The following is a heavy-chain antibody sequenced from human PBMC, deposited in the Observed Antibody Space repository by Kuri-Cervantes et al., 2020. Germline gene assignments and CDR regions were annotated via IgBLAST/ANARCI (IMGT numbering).Heavy chain of an antibody. Sequence: ASVKVSCKASGYTFTGYYMHWVRQAPGQGLEWMGIINPSDRSTYYAPKFRGRVTMTRDTSTSTVYMELSSVRPEDTAVYYCTWVPCSGGRCYSDWFDPWGQGTLVTVSS. J-gene: IGHJ5*02. CDR3: TWVPCSGGRCYSDWFDP. V-gene: IGHV1-46*01. D-gene: IGHD2-15*01. CDR2: INPSDRST. CDR1: GYTFTGYY.